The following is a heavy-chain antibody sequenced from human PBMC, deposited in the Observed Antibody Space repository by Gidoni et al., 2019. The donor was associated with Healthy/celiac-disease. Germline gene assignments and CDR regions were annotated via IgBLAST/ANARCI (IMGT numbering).Heavy chain of an antibody. D-gene: IGHD5-18*01. CDR3: ARGGGKVDTVDY. Sequence: QVQLQQWGAGLLTPSETLSLTCAVYGGSFSGYYWSWIRQPPGKGLEWIGEINHSGSTNYNPSLKSRVTISVDTSKNQFSLKLSSVTAADTAVYYCARGGGKVDTVDYWGQGTLVTVSS. CDR1: GGSFSGYY. J-gene: IGHJ4*02. CDR2: INHSGST. V-gene: IGHV4-34*01.